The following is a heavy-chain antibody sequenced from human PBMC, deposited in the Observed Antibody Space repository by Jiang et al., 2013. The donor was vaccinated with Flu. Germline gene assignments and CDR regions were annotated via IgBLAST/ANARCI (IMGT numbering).Heavy chain of an antibody. J-gene: IGHJ2*01. CDR2: INTNTGNP. V-gene: IGHV7-4-1*02. CDR3: ARVRDYDFWSGYRFDL. CDR1: GYTFTSYA. D-gene: IGHD3-3*01. Sequence: KASGYTFTSYAMNWVRQAPGQGLEWMGWINTNTGNPTYAQGFTGRFVFSLDTSVSTAYLQISSLKAEDTAVYYCARVRDYDFWSGYRFDLWGRGTLVTVSS.